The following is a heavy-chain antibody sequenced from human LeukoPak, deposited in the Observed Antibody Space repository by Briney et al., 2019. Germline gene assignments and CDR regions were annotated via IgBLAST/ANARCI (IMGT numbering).Heavy chain of an antibody. CDR2: IIPIFGTA. D-gene: IGHD6-6*01. CDR3: ARGRYSSSINSMDV. Sequence: SVKVSCKASGYTFTSYGISWVRQAPGQGLEWMGGIIPIFGTANYAQKFQGRVTITADESTSTAYMELSSLRSEDTAVYYCARGRYSSSINSMDVWGQGTTVTVSS. J-gene: IGHJ6*02. V-gene: IGHV1-69*13. CDR1: GYTFTSYG.